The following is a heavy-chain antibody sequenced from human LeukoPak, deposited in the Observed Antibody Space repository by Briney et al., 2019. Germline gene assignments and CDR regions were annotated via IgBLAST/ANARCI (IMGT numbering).Heavy chain of an antibody. CDR3: AAIRDGYKLPHY. J-gene: IGHJ4*02. Sequence: SETLSLTCAVHGASFSGFFWSWIRQSPGKGLEFIGEISYEGSTNYKPSLNSRVTISVDTSKNQFSLKLSSVTAADTAVYYCAAIRDGYKLPHYWGQGILVTVSS. V-gene: IGHV4-34*01. CDR2: ISYEGST. CDR1: GASFSGFF. D-gene: IGHD5-24*01.